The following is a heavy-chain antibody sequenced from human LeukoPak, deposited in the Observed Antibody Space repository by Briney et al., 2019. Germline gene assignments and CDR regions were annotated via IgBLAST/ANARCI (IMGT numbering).Heavy chain of an antibody. V-gene: IGHV6-1*01. Sequence: SQTLSLTCAISGDSVSSNSAAWDWIRQSPSRGLEWLGRTYYRSQQWYSDYAPSVKGRITINADTSQNRFSLHLNSVTPEDTAVYYCGRETDFGVVTNWGQGTLVTVSS. CDR2: TYYRSQQWYS. J-gene: IGHJ4*02. CDR3: GRETDFGVVTN. CDR1: GDSVSSNSAA. D-gene: IGHD3-3*01.